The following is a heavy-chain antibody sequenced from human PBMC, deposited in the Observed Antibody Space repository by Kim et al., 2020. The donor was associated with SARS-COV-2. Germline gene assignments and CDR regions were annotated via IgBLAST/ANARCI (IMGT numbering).Heavy chain of an antibody. V-gene: IGHV4-34*01. Sequence: SETLSLTCAVYGGSFSGYYWSWIRQPPGKGLEWIGEINHSGSTNYNPSLKSRVTISVDTSKNQFSLKLSSVTAADTAVYYCARGRRIVGATYPRGWYFDLWGRGTLVTVSS. CDR3: ARGRRIVGATYPRGWYFDL. CDR1: GGSFSGYY. J-gene: IGHJ2*01. CDR2: INHSGST. D-gene: IGHD1-26*01.